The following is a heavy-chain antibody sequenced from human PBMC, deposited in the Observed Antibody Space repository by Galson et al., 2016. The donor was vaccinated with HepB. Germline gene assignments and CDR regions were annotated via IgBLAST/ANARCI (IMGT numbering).Heavy chain of an antibody. Sequence: SVKVSCKASGGSFTTFDISWVRQAPGQGLEWMGGIVPIFGAAKQAPKFQDRVTITADESTSTVYMDLSSLRSEDTAVYYCARDLIQGSIPVWGQGTLVTVSS. CDR3: ARDLIQGSIPV. D-gene: IGHD2-21*01. CDR2: IVPIFGAA. CDR1: GGSFTTFD. J-gene: IGHJ4*02. V-gene: IGHV1-69*13.